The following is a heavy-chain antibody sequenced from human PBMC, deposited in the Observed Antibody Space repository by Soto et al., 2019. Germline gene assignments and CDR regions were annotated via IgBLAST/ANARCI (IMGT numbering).Heavy chain of an antibody. CDR2: IIPIFGTA. CDR1: GGTFSSYA. Sequence: GASVKVSCKASGGTFSSYAISWVRQAPGQGLEWMGGIIPIFGTANYAQKFQGRVTITADKSTSTAHMELSSLRSEDTAVYYCARGYYYPHGFSTLAYWGQGTLVTVSS. J-gene: IGHJ4*02. D-gene: IGHD3-22*01. CDR3: ARGYYYPHGFSTLAY. V-gene: IGHV1-69*06.